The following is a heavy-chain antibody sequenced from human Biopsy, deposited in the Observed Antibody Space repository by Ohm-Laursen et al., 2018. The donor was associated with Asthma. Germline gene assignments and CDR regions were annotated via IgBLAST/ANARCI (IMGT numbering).Heavy chain of an antibody. CDR2: ISVYNGNT. J-gene: IGHJ6*02. CDR1: GYTFNSAG. V-gene: IGHV1-18*01. CDR3: ARAVDYSHYYGVDV. Sequence: GSSVKVSCKTSGYTFNSAGITWVRQAPGQGLEWMGWISVYNGNTKVAQKLQGRVTMITDTSTSTAYMELRSLGSDDTAVYFCARAVDYSHYYGVDVWGQGTTVTVS. D-gene: IGHD3-10*01.